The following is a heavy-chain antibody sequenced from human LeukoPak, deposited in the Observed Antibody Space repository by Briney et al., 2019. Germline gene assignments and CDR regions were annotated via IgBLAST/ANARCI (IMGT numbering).Heavy chain of an antibody. CDR3: ARVDTSGWHYFDD. D-gene: IGHD6-19*01. Sequence: SETLSLTCTVSGGSISNYYWSWIRQPPGKGLEWIGHIYTSASTNYNPSLKSRVTMSLDTSKNQFSLELNSVTAADTAAYYCARVDTSGWHYFDDWGQGTLVTVSS. V-gene: IGHV4-4*07. CDR1: GGSISNYY. J-gene: IGHJ4*02. CDR2: IYTSAST.